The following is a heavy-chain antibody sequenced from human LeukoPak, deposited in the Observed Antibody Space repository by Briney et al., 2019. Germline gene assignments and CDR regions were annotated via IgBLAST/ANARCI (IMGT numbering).Heavy chain of an antibody. J-gene: IGHJ1*01. V-gene: IGHV1-69*13. Sequence: GASVKVSCKASGYTFTSYGISWVRQAPGQGLEWMGGIIPIFGTANYAQKFQGRVTITADESTSTAYMELSSLRSEDTAVYYCARAANLRGGYNYAKYFQHWGQGTLVTVSS. D-gene: IGHD5-24*01. CDR1: GYTFTSYG. CDR3: ARAANLRGGYNYAKYFQH. CDR2: IIPIFGTA.